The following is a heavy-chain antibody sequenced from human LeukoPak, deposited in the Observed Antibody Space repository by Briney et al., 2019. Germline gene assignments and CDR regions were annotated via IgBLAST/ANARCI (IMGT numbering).Heavy chain of an antibody. CDR1: GFTFSGYS. CDR2: ISSSSSTI. Sequence: GGSLRLSCAASGFTFSGYSMNWVRQAPGKGLEWVSYISSSSSTIYYADSVKGRFTISRDNAKNSLYLQMNSLRAEDTAVYYCARVLSGSYYYYYYMDVWGKGTTVTVS. V-gene: IGHV3-48*01. CDR3: ARVLSGSYYYYYYMDV. D-gene: IGHD1-26*01. J-gene: IGHJ6*03.